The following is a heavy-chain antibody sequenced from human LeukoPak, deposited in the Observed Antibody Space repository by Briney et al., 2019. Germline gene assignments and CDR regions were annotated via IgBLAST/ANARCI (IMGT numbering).Heavy chain of an antibody. CDR1: GGSISSSSYY. Sequence: PSETLSLTCTVSGGSISSSSYYWGWIRQPPGKGLEWIGSIYYSGSTYYNPSLKSRVTISVDTSKNQFSLKLSSVTAADTAVYYCARVDLGTENFAYWGQGTLVTVSS. CDR3: ARVDLGTENFAY. V-gene: IGHV4-39*01. CDR2: IYYSGST. J-gene: IGHJ4*02. D-gene: IGHD1-14*01.